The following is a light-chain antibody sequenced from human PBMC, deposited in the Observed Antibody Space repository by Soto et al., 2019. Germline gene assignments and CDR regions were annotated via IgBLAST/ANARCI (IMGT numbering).Light chain of an antibody. Sequence: QSVLTQPASVSGSPGQSITISCTGTSSAVGGYKYVSWYQQHPGKAPKLMIYEVSNRPSGVSNRFSGSKSGNTASLTISGLQAEDEADYYCSSYTSSSTLVFGGGTQLTVL. V-gene: IGLV2-14*01. J-gene: IGLJ3*02. CDR2: EVS. CDR1: SSAVGGYKY. CDR3: SSYTSSSTLV.